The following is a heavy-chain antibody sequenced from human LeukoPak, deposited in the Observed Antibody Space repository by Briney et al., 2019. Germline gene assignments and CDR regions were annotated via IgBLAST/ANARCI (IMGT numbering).Heavy chain of an antibody. CDR1: GGSISSYY. CDR2: IHYSGST. J-gene: IGHJ4*02. CDR3: ARHEEGIYDYVWGSYRRGAMRD. D-gene: IGHD3-16*02. V-gene: IGHV4-59*08. Sequence: ASETLSLTCTVSGGSISSYYWNWIRQPPGKGLEWIGCIHYSGSTNYNPSLKSRVTISVDTSKNQFSLKLSSVTAADTAVYYCARHEEGIYDYVWGSYRRGAMRDGGQGTLVTVSS.